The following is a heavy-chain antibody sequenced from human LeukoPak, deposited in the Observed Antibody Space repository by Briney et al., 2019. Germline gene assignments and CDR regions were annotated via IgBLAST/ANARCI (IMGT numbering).Heavy chain of an antibody. V-gene: IGHV4-31*03. J-gene: IGHJ4*02. Sequence: SETLSLTCTVSGDSISNGGYYWSWIRQHPGECLEWIGFIYYSGSTYYNPSLKSRFMISVDTSKNQFSLKLNSMTAADTAVYYCARGSPNDYGDHGTFDYWGQGTLVTVSS. D-gene: IGHD4/OR15-4a*01. CDR3: ARGSPNDYGDHGTFDY. CDR2: IYYSGST. CDR1: GDSISNGGYY.